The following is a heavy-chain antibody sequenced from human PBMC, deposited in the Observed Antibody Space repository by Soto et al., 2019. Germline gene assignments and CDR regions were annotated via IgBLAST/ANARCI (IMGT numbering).Heavy chain of an antibody. CDR3: ARDRSSSWRTYYCYYYGMDV. V-gene: IGHV3-23*01. D-gene: IGHD6-13*01. CDR1: GFTFSSYA. J-gene: IGHJ6*02. Sequence: PGGSLRLSCAASGFTFSSYAMSWVRQAPGKGLEWVSAISGSGGSTYYADSVKGRFTISRDNSKNTLYLQMNSLRAEDTAVYYCARDRSSSWRTYYCYYYGMDVWGQGTTVTVSS. CDR2: ISGSGGST.